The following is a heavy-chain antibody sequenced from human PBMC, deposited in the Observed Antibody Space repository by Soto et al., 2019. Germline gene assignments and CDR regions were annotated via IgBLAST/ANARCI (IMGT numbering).Heavy chain of an antibody. V-gene: IGHV3-9*01. J-gene: IGHJ4*02. CDR1: GFTFDDYA. Sequence: EVQLVESGGGLVQPGRSLRLSCAASGFTFDDYAMQWVRQAPGKGLEWVSGISWNGGYLDYADSVKGRFTISRDNAKNSLYLQMNSLRAEDTALYYCATGDPKWELIDYWGPGTLVTGSS. CDR2: ISWNGGYL. D-gene: IGHD1-26*01. CDR3: ATGDPKWELIDY.